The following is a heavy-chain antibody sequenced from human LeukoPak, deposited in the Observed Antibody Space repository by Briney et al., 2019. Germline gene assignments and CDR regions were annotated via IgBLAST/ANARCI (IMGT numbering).Heavy chain of an antibody. V-gene: IGHV3-11*01. CDR1: GFTFSAYY. CDR2: ISSSGSTI. J-gene: IGHJ6*02. D-gene: IGHD3-22*01. CDR3: ARSEYYYDSSGYYFYYGMDV. Sequence: GGSLRLSFAASGFTFSAYYMSWIHQAPGKGLEWVSYISSSGSTIYYADSVKGRFTISRDNAKNSLYLQMNSLRAEDTAVYYCARSEYYYDSSGYYFYYGMDVWGQGTTVTVSS.